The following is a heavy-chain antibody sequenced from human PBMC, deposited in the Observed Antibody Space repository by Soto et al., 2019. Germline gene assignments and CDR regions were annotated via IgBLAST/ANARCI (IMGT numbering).Heavy chain of an antibody. J-gene: IGHJ4*02. D-gene: IGHD1-7*01. CDR1: GFTFSDYY. V-gene: IGHV3-11*03. CDR3: TTSGENYNLLDY. CDR2: SSDSGTFT. Sequence: PGGSLRLSCAASGFTFSDYYMSWIRQAPGKGLEWLSYSSDSGTFTRYADPVKGRFSISRDNAKNSLYLEINSPRGEDTAIYYFTTSGENYNLLDYWGQGTPVTVSS.